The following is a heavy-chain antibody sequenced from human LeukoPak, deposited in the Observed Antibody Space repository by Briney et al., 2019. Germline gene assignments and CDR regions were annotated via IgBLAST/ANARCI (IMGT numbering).Heavy chain of an antibody. Sequence: SETLSLTCAVYGGSFSGYYWSWIRQPPGKGLEWIGEINHSGSTNYNPSLKSGVTISLDTSKNQFSLKLSSVTAADTAVYYCARGLGNYGLFHTYYYYMDVWGKGTTVTVSS. CDR1: GGSFSGYY. CDR3: ARGLGNYGLFHTYYYYMDV. D-gene: IGHD4-11*01. J-gene: IGHJ6*03. V-gene: IGHV4-34*01. CDR2: INHSGST.